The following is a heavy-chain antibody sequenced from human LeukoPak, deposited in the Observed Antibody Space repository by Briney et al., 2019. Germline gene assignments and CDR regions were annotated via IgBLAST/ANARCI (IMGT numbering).Heavy chain of an antibody. CDR2: INPNSGGT. J-gene: IGHJ5*02. CDR1: EYTFSDYY. Sequence: ASVKVSCKASEYTFSDYYIHWVRQAPGQGLEGMGWINPNSGGTKYAQKFHGRVTMTRDKSISTAYMELSRLRGDDTAVYYCAREDNTGLDNWFDPWGQGTLVTVSS. D-gene: IGHD6-19*01. CDR3: AREDNTGLDNWFDP. V-gene: IGHV1-2*02.